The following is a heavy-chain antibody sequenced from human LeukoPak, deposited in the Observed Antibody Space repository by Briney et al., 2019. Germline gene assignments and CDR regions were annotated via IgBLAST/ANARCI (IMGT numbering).Heavy chain of an antibody. CDR3: ARGYYDFWSGLSHFDP. Sequence: PGGSLRLSCAASGFTFSDYYMSWIRQAPGKGLEWVSYISSSGSTIYYADSVKGRYTISRDNAKNSLYLQMNSLRAEDTAVYYCARGYYDFWSGLSHFDPWGQGTLVTVSS. CDR1: GFTFSDYY. V-gene: IGHV3-11*01. D-gene: IGHD3-3*01. CDR2: ISSSGSTI. J-gene: IGHJ5*02.